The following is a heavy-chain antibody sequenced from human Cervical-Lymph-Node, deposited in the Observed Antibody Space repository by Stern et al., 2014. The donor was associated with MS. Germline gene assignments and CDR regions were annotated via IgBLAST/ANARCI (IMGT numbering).Heavy chain of an antibody. CDR1: GGSVSSGTSY. D-gene: IGHD3-22*01. Sequence: QVQLQESGPGPVKPSETLSLTCTVSGGSVSSGTSYWSWIRQPPGKGLEWIGYIFHSGNTNYNLSLKSRVTITLDTSKNQLSLRLTSVTAADTALYYCARGRGGYYHHLFDYWGQGTLVTVSS. CDR3: ARGRGGYYHHLFDY. V-gene: IGHV4-61*01. J-gene: IGHJ4*02. CDR2: IFHSGNT.